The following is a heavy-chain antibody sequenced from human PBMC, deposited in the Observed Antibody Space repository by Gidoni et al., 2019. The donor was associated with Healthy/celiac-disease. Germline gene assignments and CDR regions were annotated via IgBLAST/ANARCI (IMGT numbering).Heavy chain of an antibody. V-gene: IGHV4-34*01. D-gene: IGHD6-13*01. J-gene: IGHJ6*04. CDR1: GGSFSGYY. CDR3: ARGRAAAGRRNLDV. Sequence: QVPLQQCGAGLLKPSETLSLTCAVYGGSFSGYYWSWIRQPPGKGLEWFGEINHSGSTNYNPSLKSRVTISVDTSKNQFSLKLSSVTAADTAVYYCARGRAAAGRRNLDVWGKGTTVTVSS. CDR2: INHSGST.